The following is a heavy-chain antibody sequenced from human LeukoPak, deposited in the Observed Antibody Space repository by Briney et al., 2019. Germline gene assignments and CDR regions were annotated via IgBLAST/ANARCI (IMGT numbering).Heavy chain of an antibody. Sequence: SETLSLTCTVSGGSISGYYWSWIRQPPGKGLDWIGNIYYTGSTNYNPSLKSRVSISVDTSKNQFSLRLSSVTAADTAVYYCARDRSPYSSGWYGMDVWGQGTTVTVSS. D-gene: IGHD6-19*01. J-gene: IGHJ6*02. CDR3: ARDRSPYSSGWYGMDV. CDR2: IYYTGST. CDR1: GGSISGYY. V-gene: IGHV4-59*01.